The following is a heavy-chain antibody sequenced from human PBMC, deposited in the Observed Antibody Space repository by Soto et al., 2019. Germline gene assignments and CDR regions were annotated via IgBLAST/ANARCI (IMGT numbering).Heavy chain of an antibody. CDR3: AHRGTAFDY. V-gene: IGHV2-5*02. CDR2: IYWDDDK. Sequence: QITLKESGPTLVKPTQTLTLTCTFSGFSLTTSGVGVGWIRQPPGTALEWLALIYWDDDKRYSPSLKSRLTITNDTSKNQVVLTMTNMDPVDTAAYYSAHRGTAFDYWGQGTLVTVSS. D-gene: IGHD3-10*01. CDR1: GFSLTTSGVG. J-gene: IGHJ4*02.